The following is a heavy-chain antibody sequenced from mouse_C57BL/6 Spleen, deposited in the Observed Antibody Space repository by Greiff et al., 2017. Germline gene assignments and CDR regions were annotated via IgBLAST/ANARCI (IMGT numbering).Heavy chain of an antibody. Sequence: DVQLVESGGGLVQPGGSLKLSCAASGFTFSDYYMYWVRQTPEKRLEWVAYISNGGGSTYYPDTVKGRFTISRDNAKNTLYLQMSRLKSEDTAMYYCASSYDYPWYFDGWGTGTTVTVSS. V-gene: IGHV5-12*01. CDR3: ASSYDYPWYFDG. CDR2: ISNGGGST. D-gene: IGHD2-4*01. CDR1: GFTFSDYY. J-gene: IGHJ1*03.